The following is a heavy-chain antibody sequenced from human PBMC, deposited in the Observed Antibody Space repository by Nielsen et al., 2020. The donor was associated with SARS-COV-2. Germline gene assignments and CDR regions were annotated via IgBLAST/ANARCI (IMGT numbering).Heavy chain of an antibody. CDR3: ARERDIVVVPAAFDY. Sequence: SETLSLTCAVYGGSFSDYYWTWIRQPPGKGLEWIGEISQSGSTNYNPSLKSRVTISVDTSKNQFSLKLSSVTAADTAVYYCARERDIVVVPAAFDYWGQGTLVTVSS. CDR2: ISQSGST. J-gene: IGHJ4*02. V-gene: IGHV4-34*01. D-gene: IGHD2-2*01. CDR1: GGSFSDYY.